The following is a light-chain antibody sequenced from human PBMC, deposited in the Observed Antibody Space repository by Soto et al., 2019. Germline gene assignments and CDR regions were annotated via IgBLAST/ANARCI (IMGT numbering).Light chain of an antibody. CDR1: QSVSSSY. Sequence: ILLPQSPGTLSLSPGEIATLSCRASQSVSSSYLAGYQQKPGQAPRLLIYGASSRATGIPDRFSGSGSGTDFTLTISRLEPEDFAVYYCQQYGSSGTFGQGTKVDIK. V-gene: IGKV3-20*01. CDR2: GAS. CDR3: QQYGSSGT. J-gene: IGKJ1*01.